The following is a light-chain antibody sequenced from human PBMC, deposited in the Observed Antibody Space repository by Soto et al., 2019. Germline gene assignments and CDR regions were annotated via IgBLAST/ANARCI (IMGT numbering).Light chain of an antibody. J-gene: IGKJ4*01. CDR2: GAS. V-gene: IGKV3-15*01. CDR3: QQYNNWPLT. Sequence: EIVMTQSPATLSVSPGERATLSCRASQSVSSNLAWYQQKPGQAPRLLIYGASTRASGIQARFSGSGSGTEFTLTISSLQSEDFAVYYCQQYNNWPLTFGGGTKVESK. CDR1: QSVSSN.